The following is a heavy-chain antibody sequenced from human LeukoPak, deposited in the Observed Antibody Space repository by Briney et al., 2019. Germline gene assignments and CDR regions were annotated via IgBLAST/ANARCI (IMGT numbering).Heavy chain of an antibody. V-gene: IGHV5-51*01. CDR2: IYPGGSDT. CDR1: GYSFTDYW. Sequence: GESLKISCKGSGYSFTDYWIGWVRQMPGKGLEWMGIIYPGGSDTRYSPSFQGQVTISADKSISTAYLQWSSLKASDTAMYYCARRGYDSSGYRDAFDIWGQGTMVTVSS. J-gene: IGHJ3*02. CDR3: ARRGYDSSGYRDAFDI. D-gene: IGHD3-22*01.